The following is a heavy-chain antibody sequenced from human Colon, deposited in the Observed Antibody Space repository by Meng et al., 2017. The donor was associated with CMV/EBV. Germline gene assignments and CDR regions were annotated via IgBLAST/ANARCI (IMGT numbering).Heavy chain of an antibody. CDR2: ISPYSGHT. CDR3: VRSLDDASGQFRDY. J-gene: IGHJ4*02. Sequence: ASVKVSCEASGYTFTTFGISWVRQAPGQGPEWMGWISPYSGHTNSAPKFQGRVTLTTDTSTSTAYMDLRSLRSDDTAVYYCVRSLDDASGQFRDYWGQGTLVTVSS. V-gene: IGHV1-18*01. D-gene: IGHD3-3*01. CDR1: GYTFTTFG.